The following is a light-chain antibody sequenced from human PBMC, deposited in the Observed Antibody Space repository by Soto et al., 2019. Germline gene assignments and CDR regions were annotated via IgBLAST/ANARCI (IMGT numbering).Light chain of an antibody. J-gene: IGLJ1*01. V-gene: IGLV2-14*01. CDR1: SSDVGGYNY. CDR3: SADTSDLTLRSV. CDR2: EVS. Sequence: QSVLTQPASVSGSPGQSITISCTGTSSDVGGYNYVSWYQQHPGKAPKLMIYEVSNRPSGVSNRFSGSKSGNTASLTISGLQAEGEAYYYCSADTSDLTLRSVF.